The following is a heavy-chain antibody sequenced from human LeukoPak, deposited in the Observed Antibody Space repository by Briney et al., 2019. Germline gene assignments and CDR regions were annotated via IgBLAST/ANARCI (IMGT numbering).Heavy chain of an antibody. CDR3: ARGSGYDPYWYFDL. Sequence: PSETLSLTCTVSGGSISSYYWSWIRQPPGKGLEWIGYIYYSGSTNYNPSLKSRVTISVDTSKNQFSLKLSSVTAADTAVYYCARGSGYDPYWYFDLWGRGTLVTVSS. CDR2: IYYSGST. J-gene: IGHJ2*01. CDR1: GGSISSYY. D-gene: IGHD5-12*01. V-gene: IGHV4-59*01.